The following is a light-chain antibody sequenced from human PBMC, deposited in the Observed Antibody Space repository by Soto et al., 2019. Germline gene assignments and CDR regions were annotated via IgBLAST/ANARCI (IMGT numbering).Light chain of an antibody. V-gene: IGKV3-15*01. CDR1: QSVSSN. CDR3: QQYNTWPPWYT. J-gene: IGKJ2*01. CDR2: GAS. Sequence: EIVMTQSPATLSVSPGERATLSCRASQSVSSNLAWYQQKPGQAPRLLIYGASTRATGIPARFSGSGSGTEFTLTISSLQSEDFAVYYCQQYNTWPPWYTFCQATKLEFK.